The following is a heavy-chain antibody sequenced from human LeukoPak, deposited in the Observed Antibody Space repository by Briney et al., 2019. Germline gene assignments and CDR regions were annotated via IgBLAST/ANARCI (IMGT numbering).Heavy chain of an antibody. CDR3: ARGDGYDFFDY. Sequence: PGGSLRLSCAASGFTVSSNYMSWVRQAPGKGLEWVASIRSSSSYIQYADSVKGRFTISRDNAKNSLFLQMNSLRAEDTAVYYCARGDGYDFFDYWGQGTLVSVSS. CDR1: GFTVSSNY. D-gene: IGHD5-24*01. J-gene: IGHJ4*02. CDR2: IRSSSSYI. V-gene: IGHV3-21*01.